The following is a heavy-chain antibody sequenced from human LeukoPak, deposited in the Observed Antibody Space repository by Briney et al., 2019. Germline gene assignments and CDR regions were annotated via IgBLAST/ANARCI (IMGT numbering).Heavy chain of an antibody. V-gene: IGHV3-23*01. Sequence: PGGSLRLSCAASGFTFSSYAMSWVRQAPGKGLEWVSAISGSDGSTYYADSVKGRFTISRDNSKNTLYLQMNSLRAEDTAVYYCATHYYDSSAPVNWGQGTLVTVSS. D-gene: IGHD3-22*01. J-gene: IGHJ4*02. CDR2: ISGSDGST. CDR1: GFTFSSYA. CDR3: ATHYYDSSAPVN.